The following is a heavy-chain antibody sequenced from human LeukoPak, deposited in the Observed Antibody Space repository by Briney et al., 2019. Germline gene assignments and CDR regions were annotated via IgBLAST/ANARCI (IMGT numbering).Heavy chain of an antibody. CDR3: AKGYGGQVDY. D-gene: IGHD4-23*01. Sequence: GGSLRLSCAASGFTLSSYGMHWVRQAPGKGLEWVAVISYDGSNKYYADSVKGRFTISRDNSKNTLYLQMNSLRAEDTAVYYCAKGYGGQVDYWGQGTLVTVSS. V-gene: IGHV3-30*18. CDR2: ISYDGSNK. J-gene: IGHJ4*02. CDR1: GFTLSSYG.